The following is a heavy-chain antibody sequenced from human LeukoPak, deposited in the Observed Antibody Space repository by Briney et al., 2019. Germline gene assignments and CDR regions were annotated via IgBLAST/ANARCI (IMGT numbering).Heavy chain of an antibody. CDR2: MSYDGSNK. J-gene: IGHJ4*02. Sequence: GGSLRLSCAASGFTFSSYGMHWVRQAPGRGLEWVACMSYDGSNKYYADSVKGRFTISRDNSKNTLYLQMNSLRAEDTAVYYCAKGESNAVVVPAAANYWGQGTLVTVSS. CDR1: GFTFSSYG. V-gene: IGHV3-30*12. CDR3: AKGESNAVVVPAAANY. D-gene: IGHD2-2*01.